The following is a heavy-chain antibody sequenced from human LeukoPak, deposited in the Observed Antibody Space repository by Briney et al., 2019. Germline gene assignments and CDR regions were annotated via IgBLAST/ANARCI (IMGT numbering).Heavy chain of an antibody. CDR1: GFTFSSYA. CDR2: ISYDGSNK. V-gene: IGHV3-30-3*01. J-gene: IGHJ4*02. CDR3: ARALVGDGASAY. Sequence: GGSLRLSCAASGFTFSSYAMHWVRQAPGKGLEWVAVISYDGSNKYYADSVKGRFTISRDNSKNTLYLQMNSLRAEDTAVYYCARALVGDGASAYWGRGTLVTVS. D-gene: IGHD4/OR15-4a*01.